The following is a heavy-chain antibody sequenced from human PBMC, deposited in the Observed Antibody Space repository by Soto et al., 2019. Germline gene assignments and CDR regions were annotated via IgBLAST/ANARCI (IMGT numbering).Heavy chain of an antibody. CDR2: INPNSGGT. CDR3: ARDLSYGSGSYYGMDV. Sequence: ASVKVSCKASGYTFTGYYMHWVRQAPGQGLEWMGWINPNSGGTNYAQKFQGWVTMTRDTSISTAYMELSRLRSDDTAVYYCARDLSYGSGSYYGMDVWGKGTTVTVSS. V-gene: IGHV1-2*04. D-gene: IGHD3-10*01. CDR1: GYTFTGYY. J-gene: IGHJ6*04.